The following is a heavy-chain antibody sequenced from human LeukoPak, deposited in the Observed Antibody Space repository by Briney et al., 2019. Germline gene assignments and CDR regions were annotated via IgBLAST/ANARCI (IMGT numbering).Heavy chain of an antibody. CDR2: IYYSGST. Sequence: SETLSLTCTVSGGSISSGDYYWSWIRQPPGKGLEWIGYIYYSGSTYYNPSLKSRVTISVDTSKNQFSLKLSSVTAADTAVYYCARPYGDYVPENTDAFDIWGQGTMVTSLQ. V-gene: IGHV4-30-4*01. CDR3: ARPYGDYVPENTDAFDI. J-gene: IGHJ3*02. CDR1: GGSISSGDYY. D-gene: IGHD4-17*01.